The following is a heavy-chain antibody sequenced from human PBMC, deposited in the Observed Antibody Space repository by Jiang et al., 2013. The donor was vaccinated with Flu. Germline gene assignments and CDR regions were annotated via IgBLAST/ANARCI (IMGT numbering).Heavy chain of an antibody. CDR3: ARAPTVTTLGNWFDP. J-gene: IGHJ5*02. D-gene: IGHD4-17*01. V-gene: IGHV1-69*02. Sequence: FNSETITWVRQAPGQGLEWMGRIIPILDIVNYAQKFQGRVTITADKTATTAYLELSSLRSEDTAVYYCARAPTVTTLGNWFDPWGQGTPGHRLL. CDR2: IIPILDIV. CDR1: FNSET.